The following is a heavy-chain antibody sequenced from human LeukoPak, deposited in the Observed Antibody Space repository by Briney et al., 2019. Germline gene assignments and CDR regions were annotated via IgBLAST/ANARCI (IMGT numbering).Heavy chain of an antibody. V-gene: IGHV3-48*02. CDR1: GFTFSDYS. Sequence: PGGSLRLSCAASGFTFSDYSMNWVLQAPGKGLEWVSYIDGSGDTIYYADSVKGRFTISRDNAKNSLDLQMNSLRDEDTAVYYCSRRFDCWGQGTLVTVSS. CDR3: SRRFDC. J-gene: IGHJ4*02. CDR2: IDGSGDTI.